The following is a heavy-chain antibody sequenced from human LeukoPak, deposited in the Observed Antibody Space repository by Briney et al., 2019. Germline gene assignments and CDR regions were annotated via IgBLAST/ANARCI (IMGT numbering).Heavy chain of an antibody. V-gene: IGHV3-48*02. Sequence: PGGSLRLSCAASGFTFSSYWMHWVRQAPGKGLEWVSYIRGGGSPIYYADSVKGRFTISRDNAKNSLYLQMNSLRDEDTAVYYCTRDPHALDYWGQGTLVTVSS. CDR1: GFTFSSYW. J-gene: IGHJ4*02. CDR3: TRDPHALDY. CDR2: IRGGGSPI.